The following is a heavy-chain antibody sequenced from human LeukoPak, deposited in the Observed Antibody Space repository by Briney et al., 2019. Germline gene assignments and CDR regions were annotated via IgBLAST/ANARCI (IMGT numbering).Heavy chain of an antibody. J-gene: IGHJ5*01. CDR1: GFAFSVYA. CDR3: AKPISGGLAVTADWFHP. CDR2: INANSGTT. Sequence: GGSLRLSCTASGFAFSVYAMSWLRQPPGKGLEGVSTINANSGTTSYVASVRGRFTISRDNSKNTLYLQLNTLRADDPATYYCAKPISGGLAVTADWFHPWGQGTLVVVSS. D-gene: IGHD6-19*01. V-gene: IGHV3-23*01.